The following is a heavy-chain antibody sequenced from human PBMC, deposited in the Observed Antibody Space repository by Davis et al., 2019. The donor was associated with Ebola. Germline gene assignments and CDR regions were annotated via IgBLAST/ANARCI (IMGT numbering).Heavy chain of an antibody. Sequence: GGSLRLPCAASGFTFSGSAMHWVRQASGKGLEWVGRIRSKANSYATAYAASVKGRFTISRDDSKNTAYLQMNSLKTEDTAVYYCTKTYYYDSSGYSRFDYWGQGTLVTVSS. D-gene: IGHD3-22*01. CDR1: GFTFSGSA. V-gene: IGHV3-73*01. CDR3: TKTYYYDSSGYSRFDY. CDR2: IRSKANSYAT. J-gene: IGHJ4*02.